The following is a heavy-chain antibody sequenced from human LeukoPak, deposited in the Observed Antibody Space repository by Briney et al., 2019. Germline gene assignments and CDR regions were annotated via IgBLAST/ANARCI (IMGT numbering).Heavy chain of an antibody. CDR1: GGSISSGGYY. CDR3: ARYCSSTSCYNDYYYYGMDV. V-gene: IGHV4-31*03. Sequence: SQTLSLTCTVSGGSISSGGYYWSWIRQHPGKGLEWIGYIYYSGSTYYNPSLKSRVTISVDTSKNQFSLKLSSVTAADTAVYYCARYCSSTSCYNDYYYYGMDVWGQGTTVTVSS. D-gene: IGHD2-2*02. CDR2: IYYSGST. J-gene: IGHJ6*02.